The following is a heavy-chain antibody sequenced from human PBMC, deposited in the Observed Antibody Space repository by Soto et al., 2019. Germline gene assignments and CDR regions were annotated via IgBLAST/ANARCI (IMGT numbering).Heavy chain of an antibody. J-gene: IGHJ4*02. D-gene: IGHD2-8*02. Sequence: GGSLRLSCAASGFMFRAYAMTWVRQAPGKGLEWVSVVSLSGDSTYYADSVRGRFTISRDNSKNSLFLQMHSLRADDTAVYYCAKARRAPACTGTECYRLFDSWGQGTLVTVSS. V-gene: IGHV3-23*01. CDR2: VSLSGDST. CDR3: AKARRAPACTGTECYRLFDS. CDR1: GFMFRAYA.